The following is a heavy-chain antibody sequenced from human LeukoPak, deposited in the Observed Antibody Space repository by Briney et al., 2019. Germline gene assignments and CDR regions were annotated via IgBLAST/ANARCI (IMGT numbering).Heavy chain of an antibody. D-gene: IGHD1-26*01. Sequence: SQTLSLTCAVSGGSISSSSHYWGWIRQPPGKGLEWIGSIYYSGDTYYNPSLKSRVITSVDTSKNQFSLKLTSVTAADTAVYYCARGGGSYGENWFDPWGQGTLVTVSS. CDR1: GGSISSSSHY. V-gene: IGHV4-39*02. J-gene: IGHJ5*02. CDR2: IYYSGDT. CDR3: ARGGGSYGENWFDP.